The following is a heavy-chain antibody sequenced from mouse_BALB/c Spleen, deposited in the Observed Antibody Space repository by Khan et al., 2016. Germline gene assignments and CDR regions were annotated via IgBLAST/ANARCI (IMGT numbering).Heavy chain of an antibody. D-gene: IGHD1-1*01. CDR3: ARGLYYYGSSYYAMDY. V-gene: IGHV14-3*02. Sequence: VQLKQSGAESVKPGASVKLSCTATGFNIKDTYMYWVKQRPEQGLEWIGRIDPANGNTKYVPKFQGKATITADTSSNTAYLQLSSLTSADTAVYYCARGLYYYGSSYYAMDYWGQGTSVTVSS. CDR2: IDPANGNT. J-gene: IGHJ4*01. CDR1: GFNIKDTY.